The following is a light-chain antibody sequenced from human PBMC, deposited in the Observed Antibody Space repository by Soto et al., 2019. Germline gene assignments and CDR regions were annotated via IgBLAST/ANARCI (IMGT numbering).Light chain of an antibody. J-gene: IGKJ5*01. CDR2: GAS. CDR1: QNVLSN. V-gene: IGKV3-15*01. CDR3: QQYNNWPIT. Sequence: IVLTQSPATLSVSPGERATLSCRASQNVLSNLAWYQQKPGQAPRLLIYGASTRATGLPVRFSGSGSGTQFTLTISSLQSEDFAVYYCQQYNNWPITFGQGTRLEIK.